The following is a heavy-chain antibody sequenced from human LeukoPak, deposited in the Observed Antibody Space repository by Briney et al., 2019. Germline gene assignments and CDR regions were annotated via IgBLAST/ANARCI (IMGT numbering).Heavy chain of an antibody. CDR2: IIPIFGTA. J-gene: IGHJ5*02. D-gene: IGHD2-2*01. Sequence: GASVTVSCTASGGTFSSYAISWVRQAPGQGLEWMGGIIPIFGTANYAQKFQGRVTITADESTSTAYMELSSLRSEDTAVYYCARCLEEYSSTSPFDPWGQGTLVTVSS. CDR3: ARCLEEYSSTSPFDP. CDR1: GGTFSSYA. V-gene: IGHV1-69*13.